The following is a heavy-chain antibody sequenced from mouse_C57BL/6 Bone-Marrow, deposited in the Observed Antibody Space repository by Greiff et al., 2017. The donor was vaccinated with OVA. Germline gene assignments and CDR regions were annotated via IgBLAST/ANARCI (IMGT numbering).Heavy chain of an antibody. CDR2: INPNNGGT. CDR1: GYTFTDYN. V-gene: IGHV1-22*01. D-gene: IGHD3-2*02. J-gene: IGHJ4*01. Sequence: VQLQQSGPELVKPGASVKMSCKASGYTFTDYNMHWVKQSHGKSLEWIGYINPNNGGTSSNQKFKGKATLTVNKSSSTAYMELRSLTSEDSAVYYCARSTAQATYYAMDYWGQGTSVTVSS. CDR3: ARSTAQATYYAMDY.